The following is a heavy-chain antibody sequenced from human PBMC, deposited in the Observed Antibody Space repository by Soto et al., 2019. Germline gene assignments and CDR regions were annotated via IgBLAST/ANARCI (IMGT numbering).Heavy chain of an antibody. D-gene: IGHD3-22*01. CDR3: AKSSGYYDNWFDP. Sequence: GGSLRLSCAASGFTFSSYWMHWVRQAPGKGLVWVSRINSDGSSTSYADSVKGRFTISRDNAKNTLYLQMNSLRAEDTAVYYCAKSSGYYDNWFDPWGQGTLVTVSS. CDR2: INSDGSST. CDR1: GFTFSSYW. J-gene: IGHJ5*02. V-gene: IGHV3-74*01.